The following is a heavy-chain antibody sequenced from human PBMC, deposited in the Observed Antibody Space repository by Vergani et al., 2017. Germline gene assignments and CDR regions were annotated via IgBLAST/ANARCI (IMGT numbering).Heavy chain of an antibody. CDR3: ARASGEQQMVLGYYYGMDV. V-gene: IGHV1-69*04. CDR2: IIPILGIA. CDR1: GYTFTSYA. J-gene: IGHJ6*02. D-gene: IGHD6-13*01. Sequence: QVQLVQSGAEVKKPGSSVKVSCKASGYTFTSYAMHWVRQAPGQRLEWMGRIIPILGIANYAQKFLGRVTITADKATSTAYMELSSLRSEDTAVYYCARASGEQQMVLGYYYGMDVWGQGTTVTVSS.